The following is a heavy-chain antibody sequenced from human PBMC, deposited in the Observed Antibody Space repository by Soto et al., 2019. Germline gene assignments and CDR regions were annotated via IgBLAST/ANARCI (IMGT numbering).Heavy chain of an antibody. D-gene: IGHD6-13*01. Sequence: GGSLRLSCAASGFTFSSYAMSWVRQAPGKGLEWVSAISGSGGSTSYADSVKGRFTISRDNSKNTLYLQMNSLRAEDTAVYYCAKDRGYSSSWGDYWGQGTLVTVSS. V-gene: IGHV3-23*01. J-gene: IGHJ4*02. CDR1: GFTFSSYA. CDR2: ISGSGGST. CDR3: AKDRGYSSSWGDY.